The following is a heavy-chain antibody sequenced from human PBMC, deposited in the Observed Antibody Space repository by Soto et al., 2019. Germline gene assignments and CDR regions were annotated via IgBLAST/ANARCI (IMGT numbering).Heavy chain of an antibody. V-gene: IGHV4-61*01. CDR3: ARVQGRITIFGVVIIGHYGMDV. CDR2: IYYSGST. J-gene: IGHJ6*02. D-gene: IGHD3-3*01. Sequence: SETLSLTCTVSGGSVSSGSYYWSWIRQPPGKGLEWIGYIYYSGSTNYNPSLKSRVTISVDTSKNQFSLKLSSVTAADTAVYYCARVQGRITIFGVVIIGHYGMDVWGQGTMVTVSS. CDR1: GGSVSSGSYY.